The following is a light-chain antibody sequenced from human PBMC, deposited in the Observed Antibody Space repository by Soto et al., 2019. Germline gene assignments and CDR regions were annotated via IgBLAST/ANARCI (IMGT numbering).Light chain of an antibody. CDR2: EVT. CDR1: SSDVGYYDY. V-gene: IGLV2-8*01. Sequence: QSVLTQPPSASGFPGQSVTISCTGTSSDVGYYDYVSWYQHHPGKAPKLVIYEVTKRPPGVPDRVSASKSGNTASLTVSGLRAEDEADYYCSSYAGSNNFVFGSGTKVTVL. CDR3: SSYAGSNNFV. J-gene: IGLJ1*01.